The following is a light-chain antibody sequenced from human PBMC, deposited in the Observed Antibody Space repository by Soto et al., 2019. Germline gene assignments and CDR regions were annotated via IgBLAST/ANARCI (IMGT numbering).Light chain of an antibody. Sequence: DIQMTQSPSSVSAPVGDRVTISCRASQDIDKWLAWYQQKPGKAPKLLISAASTLQSGVPSRFSGSGSGTVFTLTIQSLQPDDIATYYCQQASSFPHTFGQGTKLEIK. CDR2: AAS. CDR3: QQASSFPHT. J-gene: IGKJ2*01. CDR1: QDIDKW. V-gene: IGKV1-12*01.